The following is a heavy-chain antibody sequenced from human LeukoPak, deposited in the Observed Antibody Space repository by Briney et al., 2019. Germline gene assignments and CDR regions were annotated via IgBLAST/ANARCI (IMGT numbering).Heavy chain of an antibody. CDR3: ARESTGLTGDLTIDY. V-gene: IGHV4-4*07. Sequence: PSETLSLTCTVSGGSISSYYWSWIRQPAGKGLEWIGRIYTSGSTNYNPSLKSRVTISVDTSENQFSLKLSSVTAADTAVYYCARESTGLTGDLTIDYWGQGTLVTVSS. CDR1: GGSISSYY. D-gene: IGHD3-9*01. J-gene: IGHJ4*02. CDR2: IYTSGST.